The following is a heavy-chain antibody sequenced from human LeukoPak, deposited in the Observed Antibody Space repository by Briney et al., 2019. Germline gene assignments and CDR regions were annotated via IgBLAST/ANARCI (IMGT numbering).Heavy chain of an antibody. Sequence: PSETLSLTCAVYGGSFSGYFWSWIRQPPGKGLEWIGELTESGRTSYNPSLKSRVTIAEDTSKNQFYLKLSSLSVANTTTYYCARWSRRGVSGPRCSLLGCSSSPCFDYWGEGTLVTVSS. CDR2: LTESGRT. D-gene: IGHD2-2*01. CDR1: GGSFSGYF. J-gene: IGHJ4*02. CDR3: ARWSRRGVSGPRCSLLGCSSSPCFDY. V-gene: IGHV4-34*01.